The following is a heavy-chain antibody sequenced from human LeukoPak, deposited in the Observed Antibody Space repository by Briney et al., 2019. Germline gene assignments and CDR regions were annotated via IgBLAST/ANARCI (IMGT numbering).Heavy chain of an antibody. CDR2: INPSGGST. D-gene: IGHD4-11*01. J-gene: IGHJ6*04. CDR1: VYMFTSYY. V-gene: IGHV1-46*03. Sequence: ASVKVSCKASVYMFTSYYMHWVRQAPGQGLEWMGKINPSGGSTNYAQKFQGTVSMTRDTSTSTVYMELSSLRSEDTAVYYCASDYSNYAMDVWGKGTTVTVSS. CDR3: ASDYSNYAMDV.